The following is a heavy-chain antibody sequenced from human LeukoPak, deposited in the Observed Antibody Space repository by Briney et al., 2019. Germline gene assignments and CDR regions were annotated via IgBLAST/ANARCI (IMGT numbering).Heavy chain of an antibody. V-gene: IGHV4-30-4*01. CDR2: IYYSGTT. D-gene: IGHD1-26*01. Sequence: PSETLSLTCSVSGGSITSDDYYWSWIRQPPGKGLEWIGYIYYSGTTYYNPSLENRVSISVDTSKNQFSLTLSSVTAADTAVYYCARHSGSYRWFDPWGQGTLVIVSS. J-gene: IGHJ5*02. CDR1: GGSITSDDYY. CDR3: ARHSGSYRWFDP.